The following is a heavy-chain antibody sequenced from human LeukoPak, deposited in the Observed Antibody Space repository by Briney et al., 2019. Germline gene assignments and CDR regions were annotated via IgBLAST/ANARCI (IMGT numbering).Heavy chain of an antibody. D-gene: IGHD3-10*01. Sequence: PSETLSLTCTVSGGSISSGSYYWSWIRQPAGKGLEWIGRIYTSGSTNYNPSLKSRVTISVDTSKNQFSLELSSVTAADTAVYYCARDRAGGWFDPWGQGTLVTVSS. CDR1: GGSISSGSYY. V-gene: IGHV4-61*02. CDR3: ARDRAGGWFDP. CDR2: IYTSGST. J-gene: IGHJ5*02.